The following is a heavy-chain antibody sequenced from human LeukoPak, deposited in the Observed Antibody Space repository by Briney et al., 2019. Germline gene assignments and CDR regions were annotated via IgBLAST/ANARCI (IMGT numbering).Heavy chain of an antibody. CDR2: ST. CDR3: AIYGSGSQGWFDP. CDR1: EL. Sequence: PGGSLRLSCAASELGPPGSREGAGVSRSTYYADSVKGRFTISRDTSKNTLYLQMSSLRAEDTAVYYCAIYGSGSQGWFDPWGQGTLVTVSS. V-gene: IGHV3-53*01. J-gene: IGHJ5*02. D-gene: IGHD3-10*01.